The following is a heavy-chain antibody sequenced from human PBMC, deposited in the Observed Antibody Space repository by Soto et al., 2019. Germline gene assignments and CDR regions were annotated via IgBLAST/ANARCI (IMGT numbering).Heavy chain of an antibody. CDR2: ISSDGSNR. Sequence: QVQLVESGGGVVRPGRSLRLSCAASGFIFSSYAMHWVRQAPGKGLEWVAVISSDGSNRYYADSVGGRFTISRDNSENTVYLHMSSLTGDDTAVFYCAKAPWNLAHTHYFDFWGQGTLVTVSS. J-gene: IGHJ4*02. V-gene: IGHV3-30-3*01. D-gene: IGHD1-1*01. CDR3: AKAPWNLAHTHYFDF. CDR1: GFIFSSYA.